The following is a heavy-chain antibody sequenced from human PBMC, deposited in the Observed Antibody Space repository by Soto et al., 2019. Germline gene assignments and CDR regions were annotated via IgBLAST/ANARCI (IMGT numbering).Heavy chain of an antibody. J-gene: IGHJ4*02. CDR1: GFTFSSYG. D-gene: IGHD5-18*01. CDR3: AKDREYSYGYGAFEY. Sequence: GGSGRLSCAASGFTFSSYGMHWVRQGPGKGLEWVAVISYDGSNKYYADSVKGRFTISRDNSKNTLYPQMNSLRAEDTAVYYCAKDREYSYGYGAFEYWGQGTLVSVSS. CDR2: ISYDGSNK. V-gene: IGHV3-30*18.